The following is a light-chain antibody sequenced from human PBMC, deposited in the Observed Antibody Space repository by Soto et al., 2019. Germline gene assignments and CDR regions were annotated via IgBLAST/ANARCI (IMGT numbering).Light chain of an antibody. CDR2: DVT. CDR1: SSDVGGYNY. Sequence: QSVLTQPASVSGVPGLAITISCTGTSSDVGGYNYVSWYQHHPGKAPKLIIYDVTNRPSGVSNPFSGSKSGNTASLTISGLQPEDEADYYCSSYTTSNTRQIVFGTGTKVTVL. CDR3: SSYTTSNTRQIV. J-gene: IGLJ1*01. V-gene: IGLV2-14*03.